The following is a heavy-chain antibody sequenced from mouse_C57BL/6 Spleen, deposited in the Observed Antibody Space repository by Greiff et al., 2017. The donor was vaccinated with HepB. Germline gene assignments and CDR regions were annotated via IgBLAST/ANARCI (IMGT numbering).Heavy chain of an antibody. Sequence: DVQLVESGGGLVKPGGSLKLSCAASGFTFSSYPMFLVRQTPEKRLEWVATISGGGGNTYYPDSVKGRFTISRDNAKNTLYLQMSSLRSEDTALYYCARQGYDYDTAYWGQGTLVTVSA. V-gene: IGHV5-9*01. J-gene: IGHJ3*01. CDR2: ISGGGGNT. CDR1: GFTFSSYP. D-gene: IGHD2-4*01. CDR3: ARQGYDYDTAY.